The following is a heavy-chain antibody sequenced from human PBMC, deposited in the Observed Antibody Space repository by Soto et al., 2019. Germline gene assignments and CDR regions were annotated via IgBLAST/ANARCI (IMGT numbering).Heavy chain of an antibody. Sequence: QVQLVESGGGVVQPGRSLRLSCAASGFTFSSYAMHWVRQAPGKGLEWVAVISYDGSNKYYADSVKGRFTISGDISQNTLYLQMNTLRAEDTAVYYCARAGRLLLDYWGQGTLVTVSS. J-gene: IGHJ4*02. CDR3: ARAGRLLLDY. V-gene: IGHV3-30-3*01. CDR2: ISYDGSNK. CDR1: GFTFSSYA.